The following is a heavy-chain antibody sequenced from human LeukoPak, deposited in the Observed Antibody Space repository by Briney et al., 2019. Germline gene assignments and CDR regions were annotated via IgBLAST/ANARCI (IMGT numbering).Heavy chain of an antibody. J-gene: IGHJ4*02. Sequence: PSETLSPTCAVYGGSFSGYHWSWIRQPPGKGLEWIGEINHSGSTNYNPSLKSRVTISVDTSKNQFSLKLSSVTAADTAVYYCARGALEYSSSWLDYWGQGTLVTVSS. V-gene: IGHV4-34*01. D-gene: IGHD6-6*01. CDR1: GGSFSGYH. CDR2: INHSGST. CDR3: ARGALEYSSSWLDY.